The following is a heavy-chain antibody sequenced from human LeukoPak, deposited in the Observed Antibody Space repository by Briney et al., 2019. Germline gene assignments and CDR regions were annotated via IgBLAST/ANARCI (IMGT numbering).Heavy chain of an antibody. CDR3: ARGYYDILTGYYQDDAFDI. Sequence: GGSLRLSCAASGFTVSSNYMSWVRQAPGKGLECVSVIYSGGSTYYADSVKGRFTISRDNSKNTLYLQMNSLRAEDTAVYYCARGYYDILTGYYQDDAFDIWGQGTMVTVSS. CDR2: IYSGGST. D-gene: IGHD3-9*01. CDR1: GFTVSSNY. J-gene: IGHJ3*02. V-gene: IGHV3-66*01.